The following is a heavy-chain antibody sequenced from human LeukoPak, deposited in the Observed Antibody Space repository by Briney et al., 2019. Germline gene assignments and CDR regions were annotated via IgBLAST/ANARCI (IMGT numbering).Heavy chain of an antibody. Sequence: PGGSLRLSCVASGFTFSFYWMAWVRQAPGKGLEWVANIKQEGSEKYYVDSARGRFIISRDNAKNSLYLQMNSLRAEDTAVYYCARDEHQYYSESSGRFDFWGQGVLVTVSS. V-gene: IGHV3-7*04. J-gene: IGHJ4*02. CDR2: IKQEGSEK. D-gene: IGHD3-22*01. CDR3: ARDEHQYYSESSGRFDF. CDR1: GFTFSFYW.